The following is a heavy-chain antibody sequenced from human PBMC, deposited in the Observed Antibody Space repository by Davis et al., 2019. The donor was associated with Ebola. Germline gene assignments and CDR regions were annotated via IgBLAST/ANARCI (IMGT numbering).Heavy chain of an antibody. CDR2: IRYDGSNK. CDR1: GFTFSSYD. J-gene: IGHJ6*02. D-gene: IGHD4-11*01. CDR3: AKDPDYSNYISGMDV. V-gene: IGHV3-30*02. Sequence: GGSLRLSCAASGFTFSSYDMHWVRQAPGKGLEWMALIRYDGSNKYYADSVKGRFTISRDNSKNTLYLQMNSLRAEDTAVYHCAKDPDYSNYISGMDVWGQGTTVTVSS.